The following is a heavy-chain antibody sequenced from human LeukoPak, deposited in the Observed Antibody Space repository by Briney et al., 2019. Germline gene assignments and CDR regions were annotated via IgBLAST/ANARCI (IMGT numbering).Heavy chain of an antibody. V-gene: IGHV3-7*01. CDR2: IKEDGSQK. CDR3: ARDQVIMTY. Sequence: GGSLRLSCEASGFTFSSYWMNWVRQAPGKGLERVANIKEDGSQKNYVDSVKGRFTISRDNAKNSLYLQMNSLRAEDTAVYYCARDQVIMTYWGQGTLVTVSS. D-gene: IGHD3-10*01. J-gene: IGHJ4*02. CDR1: GFTFSSYW.